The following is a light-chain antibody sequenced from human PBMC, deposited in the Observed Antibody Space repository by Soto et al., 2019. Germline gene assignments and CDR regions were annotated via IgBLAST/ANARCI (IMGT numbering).Light chain of an antibody. CDR2: DVS. CDR1: SSDVGGYNY. CDR3: SSYTSSSTLV. Sequence: QSVLTQHASVSGSPGQSITISCTGTSSDVGGYNYVSWYQQQPGKAPKLMIYDVSNRPSGVSNRFSGSKSGNTASLTISGLQAEDEADYYCSSYTSSSTLVFGGGTKVTVL. V-gene: IGLV2-14*01. J-gene: IGLJ3*02.